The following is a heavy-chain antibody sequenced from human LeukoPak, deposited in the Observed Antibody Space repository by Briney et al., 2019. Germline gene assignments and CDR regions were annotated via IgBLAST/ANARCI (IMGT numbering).Heavy chain of an antibody. D-gene: IGHD1-26*01. J-gene: IGHJ6*03. V-gene: IGHV4-34*01. CDR2: INHSGST. Sequence: SETLSLTCAVYGGSFSGYYWGWIRQPPGKGLEWIGEINHSGSTNYNPSLKSRVTISVDTSKNQFSLKLSSVTAADTAVYYCATSPRGSYYYYYYYMDVWGKGTTVTVSS. CDR1: GGSFSGYY. CDR3: ATSPRGSYYYYYYYMDV.